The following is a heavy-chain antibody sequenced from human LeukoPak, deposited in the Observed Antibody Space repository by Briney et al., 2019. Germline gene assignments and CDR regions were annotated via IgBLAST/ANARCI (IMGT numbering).Heavy chain of an antibody. CDR3: ARSDGQTTVVTQKPFDI. V-gene: IGHV1-69*06. CDR1: GGTFSSYA. Sequence: SVKVSCKASGGTFSSYAISWVRQAPGQGLEWMGGIIPIFGTANYAQKFQGRVTITADKSTSTAYMELSSLRSEDTAVYYCARSDGQTTVVTQKPFDIWGQGTMVTVSS. D-gene: IGHD4-23*01. CDR2: IIPIFGTA. J-gene: IGHJ3*02.